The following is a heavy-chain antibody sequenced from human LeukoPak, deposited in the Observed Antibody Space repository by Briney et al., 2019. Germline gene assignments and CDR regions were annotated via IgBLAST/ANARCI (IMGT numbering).Heavy chain of an antibody. CDR1: GRSFSDYY. Sequence: SETLSLTCAVYGRSFSDYYWSWIRQPPGKGLEWIGDINHSENTNYNPSLKSRATTSVDTSKNQFSLKLNSVTAADTAVYYCARGGIHSNYFDYWGQGTLVTVSS. CDR3: ARGGIHSNYFDY. J-gene: IGHJ4*02. V-gene: IGHV4-34*01. CDR2: INHSENT. D-gene: IGHD4-11*01.